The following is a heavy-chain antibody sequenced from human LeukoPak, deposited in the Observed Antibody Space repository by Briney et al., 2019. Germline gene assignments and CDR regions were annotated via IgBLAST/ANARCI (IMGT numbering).Heavy chain of an antibody. CDR1: GGTFSSYA. J-gene: IGHJ4*02. V-gene: IGHV1-69*01. CDR3: ARDGEGSSGDNYYFDY. D-gene: IGHD6-19*01. Sequence: ASVKVSCKASGGTFSSYAISWVRQAPGQGLEWVGGIIPVFGTANYAQKFQGRVTITADESTSTAYMELSSLRSEDTAVYYCARDGEGSSGDNYYFDYWGQGTLVTVSS. CDR2: IIPVFGTA.